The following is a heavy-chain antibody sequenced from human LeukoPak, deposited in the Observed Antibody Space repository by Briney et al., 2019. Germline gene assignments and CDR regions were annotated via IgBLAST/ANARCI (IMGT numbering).Heavy chain of an antibody. CDR2: ISAYNGNT. Sequence: GASVTVSCKASGYAFTNYFLHWVRQAPGQGLEWMGWISAYNGNTNYAQKLQGRVTMTTDTSTSTAYMELRSLRSDDTAVYYCARDPGYSSSWLNWGQGTLVTVSS. J-gene: IGHJ4*02. CDR3: ARDPGYSSSWLN. V-gene: IGHV1-18*04. CDR1: GYAFTNYF. D-gene: IGHD6-13*01.